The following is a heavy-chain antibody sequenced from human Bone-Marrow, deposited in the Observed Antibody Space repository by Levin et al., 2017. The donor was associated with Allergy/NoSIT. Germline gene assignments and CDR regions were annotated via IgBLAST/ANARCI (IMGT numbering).Heavy chain of an antibody. J-gene: IGHJ5*02. D-gene: IGHD6-13*01. V-gene: IGHV4-38-2*01. CDR1: GSSVISDYH. CDR3: AREVAASGTRWFDP. CDR2: IYQSGST. Sequence: SETLSLTCGVSGSSVISDYHWGWIRQPPGKGLEWIGSIYQSGSTYNSPSLKSRVSISVDTSKNQFSLKLSSVSAADTAVYYCAREVAASGTRWFDPWGQGTLVIVSS.